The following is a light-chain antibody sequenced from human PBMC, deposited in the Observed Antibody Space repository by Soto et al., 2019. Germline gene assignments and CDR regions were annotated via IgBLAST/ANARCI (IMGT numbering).Light chain of an antibody. CDR3: QQYYSYPFT. V-gene: IGKV1-8*01. J-gene: IGKJ3*01. CDR2: AAS. CDR1: QGISSY. Sequence: AIRMTQSPSSFSASTGDRVTITCRASQGISSYLAWYQQKPGKAPKLLIYAASTLQSGGPSRFSGSGSGTDLTLTISCLHYEDFATYYCQQYYSYPFTFGPRTKVD.